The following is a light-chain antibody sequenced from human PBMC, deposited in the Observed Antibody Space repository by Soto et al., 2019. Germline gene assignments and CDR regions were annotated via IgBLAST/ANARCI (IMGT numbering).Light chain of an antibody. Sequence: EIVLTQSPGTLSLSPGEKATLSCRASQSVTSRSLAWYQQKPGQGPRFLIYGASNRATGIPDRFSGSGSGTDFTLSISRLEPEDFGVYYCHQYGTAPFTFGPGTRLEI. CDR3: HQYGTAPFT. CDR2: GAS. V-gene: IGKV3-20*01. CDR1: QSVTSRS. J-gene: IGKJ3*01.